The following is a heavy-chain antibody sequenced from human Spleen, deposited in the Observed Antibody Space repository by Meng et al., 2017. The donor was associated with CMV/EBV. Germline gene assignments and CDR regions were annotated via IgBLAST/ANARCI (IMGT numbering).Heavy chain of an antibody. V-gene: IGHV1-18*01. CDR3: ARALFYDSSGFNFDY. J-gene: IGHJ4*02. Sequence: SVYTFISYGVSWVRQAPGQGFEWMGWISGYNGDTDYAQKLQGRVTLTTDKSSSTAYMELRTLRSDDTAVYYCARALFYDSSGFNFDYWGQGTLVTVSS. D-gene: IGHD3-22*01. CDR2: ISGYNGDT. CDR1: VYTFISYG.